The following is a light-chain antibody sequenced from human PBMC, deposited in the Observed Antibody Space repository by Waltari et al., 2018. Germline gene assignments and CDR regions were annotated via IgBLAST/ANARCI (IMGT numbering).Light chain of an antibody. Sequence: QSVLTQPPSASGTPGQRVTISCSGGSSNIGSNSVNWYQQPPGTAPKLLIYSSSHRPSGVPDRFSGSKSGTSASLAISGLQSEDEADYYCAAWDDSLNVVVFGGGTKLSVL. CDR1: SSNIGSNS. CDR3: AAWDDSLNVVV. V-gene: IGLV1-44*01. CDR2: SSS. J-gene: IGLJ2*01.